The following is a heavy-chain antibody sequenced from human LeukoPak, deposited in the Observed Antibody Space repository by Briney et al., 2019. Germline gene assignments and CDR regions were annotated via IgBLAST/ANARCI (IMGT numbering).Heavy chain of an antibody. J-gene: IGHJ4*02. Sequence: SGGSLRLSCAASGFTFSSYSMNWVRQAPGKGLEWISYISSSSSPIYYADSVKGRFTISRDNAKNSLYLQMDSLRAEDTAVYYCARGLTVRHFDYWGQGTLVTVSS. D-gene: IGHD3-9*01. CDR1: GFTFSSYS. CDR2: ISSSSSPI. CDR3: ARGLTVRHFDY. V-gene: IGHV3-48*01.